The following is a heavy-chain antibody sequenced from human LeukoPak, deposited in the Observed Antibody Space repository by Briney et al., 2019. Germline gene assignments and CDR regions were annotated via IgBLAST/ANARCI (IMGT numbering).Heavy chain of an antibody. V-gene: IGHV4-34*01. CDR3: ARGSGRAVVPAAFRY. J-gene: IGHJ4*02. CDR2: INHSGST. D-gene: IGHD2-2*01. Sequence: SETLSLTCAVYGGSFSGYYWSWIRQPPGKGLEWIGEINHSGSTNYNPSLKSRVTISVDTSKNQFSLKLSSVTAADTAVYYCARGSGRAVVPAAFRYWGQGTLVTVSS. CDR1: GGSFSGYY.